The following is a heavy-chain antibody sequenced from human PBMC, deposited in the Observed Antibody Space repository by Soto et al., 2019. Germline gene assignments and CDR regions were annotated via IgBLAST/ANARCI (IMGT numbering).Heavy chain of an antibody. CDR2: IIPILGIA. V-gene: IGHV1-69*02. CDR1: GGTFSSYT. D-gene: IGHD2-15*01. J-gene: IGHJ4*02. Sequence: QVQLVQSGAEVKKPGSSVKVSCKASGGTFSSYTISWVRQAPGQGLEWMGRIIPILGIANYAQKFQGRVTITADKSTSTAYMEQSSLRSEDTAVYYCATGYCSGGSCPKHALDYWGQGTLVTVSS. CDR3: ATGYCSGGSCPKHALDY.